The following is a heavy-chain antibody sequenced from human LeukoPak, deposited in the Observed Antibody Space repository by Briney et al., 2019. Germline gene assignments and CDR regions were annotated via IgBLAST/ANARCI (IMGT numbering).Heavy chain of an antibody. V-gene: IGHV3-49*04. CDR1: GFIFGDYG. J-gene: IGHJ4*02. CDR2: IRSKAYGGTT. CDR3: TRIYGSGSYLCDY. Sequence: GGSLRLSCTASGFIFGDYGLSWVRQAPGKGLEWVGFIRSKAYGGTTEFAASVKGRFTISRDDSKSIAYLQMNSLKTEDTAVYYCTRIYGSGSYLCDYWGQGTLVIVSS. D-gene: IGHD3-10*01.